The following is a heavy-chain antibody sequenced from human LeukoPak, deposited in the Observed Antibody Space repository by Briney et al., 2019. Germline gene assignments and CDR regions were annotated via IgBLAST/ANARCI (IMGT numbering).Heavy chain of an antibody. V-gene: IGHV4-59*01. D-gene: IGHD4-17*01. CDR3: ARVMRYGVYSRWFDP. J-gene: IGHJ5*02. Sequence: PSETLSLTCTVSGGSISSYYWSWIRQPPGKGLEWIGYIYYSGSTNYNPSLKSRVTISVDTSKNQFSLKLSSVTAADTAVYYCARVMRYGVYSRWFDPWGQGTLVTVSS. CDR2: IYYSGST. CDR1: GGSISSYY.